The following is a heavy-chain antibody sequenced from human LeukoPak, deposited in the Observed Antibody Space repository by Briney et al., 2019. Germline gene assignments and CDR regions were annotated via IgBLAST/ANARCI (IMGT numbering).Heavy chain of an antibody. CDR2: IYPDDSET. CDR3: ARQAYGSHFDAFDI. Sequence: GESLKISCQASGYRFTTDYIGWVRQMPGKGLEWMGIIYPDDSETNYSPSFQGQVSMSVDKSITTAYLQWSSLKASDTAIYYCARQAYGSHFDAFDIWGQGTMVTVSS. V-gene: IGHV5-51*01. D-gene: IGHD3-22*01. J-gene: IGHJ3*02. CDR1: GYRFTTDY.